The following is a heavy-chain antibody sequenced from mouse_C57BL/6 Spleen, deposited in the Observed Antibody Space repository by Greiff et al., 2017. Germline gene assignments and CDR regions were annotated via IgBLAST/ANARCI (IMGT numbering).Heavy chain of an antibody. V-gene: IGHV1-76*01. CDR1: GYTFTDYY. CDR2: IYPGSGNT. Sequence: QVQLQQSGAELVRPGASVKLSCKASGYTFTDYYINWVKQRPGQGLEWIARIYPGSGNTYYNEKFKGKATLTAEKSSSTAYMQLSSLTSEDSAVYFCARSPYYYGSSLDYWGQGTTLTVSS. J-gene: IGHJ2*01. D-gene: IGHD1-1*01. CDR3: ARSPYYYGSSLDY.